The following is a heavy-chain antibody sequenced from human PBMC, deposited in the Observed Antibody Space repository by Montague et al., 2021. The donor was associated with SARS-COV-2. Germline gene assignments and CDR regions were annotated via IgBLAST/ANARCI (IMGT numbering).Heavy chain of an antibody. J-gene: IGHJ4*02. CDR2: IYYSGST. CDR1: GGSISSYY. Sequence: SETLSLTCTVSGGSISSYYWSWIRQPPGKGLEWIGDIYYSGSTNYNPSLKSRVTISVDTSKNQFSLKLSSVTAADTAVYYCARVFPMWLQFDAYFDYWGQGTMVTVSS. CDR3: ARVFPMWLQFDAYFDY. V-gene: IGHV4-59*01. D-gene: IGHD5-24*01.